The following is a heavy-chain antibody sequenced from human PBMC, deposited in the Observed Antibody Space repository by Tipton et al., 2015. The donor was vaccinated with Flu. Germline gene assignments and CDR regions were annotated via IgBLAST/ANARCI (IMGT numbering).Heavy chain of an antibody. D-gene: IGHD6-13*01. Sequence: SLRLSCAASGFTFRNYGMHWVRQAPGKGLEWVAFVRYDGSVEDYADSVKGRFTISRDNSKNTLYLQMNSLSAEDTAVYYCAKQKDRGYYGMDVWGQGTTVTVSS. J-gene: IGHJ6*02. CDR3: AKQKDRGYYGMDV. CDR1: GFTFRNYG. CDR2: VRYDGSVE. V-gene: IGHV3-30*02.